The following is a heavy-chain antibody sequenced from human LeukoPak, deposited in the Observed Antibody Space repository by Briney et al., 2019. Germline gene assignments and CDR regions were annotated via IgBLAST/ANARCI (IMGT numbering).Heavy chain of an antibody. Sequence: SVKVSCKASGGTFSSYAINWVRQAPGQGLEWMGGIIPIFGTANYAQKFQDRVTVTADESTSTAYMELRSLRSEDTAIYYCASRLYCSNTRCRNFPFAYWGQGTLVTVSS. J-gene: IGHJ4*02. CDR1: GGTFSSYA. CDR3: ASRLYCSNTRCRNFPFAY. CDR2: IIPIFGTA. V-gene: IGHV1-69*13. D-gene: IGHD2-2*01.